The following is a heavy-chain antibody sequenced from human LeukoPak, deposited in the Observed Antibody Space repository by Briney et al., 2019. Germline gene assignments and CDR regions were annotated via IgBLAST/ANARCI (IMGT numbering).Heavy chain of an antibody. J-gene: IGHJ4*02. CDR1: GDSVSSNSDA. V-gene: IGHV6-1*01. CDR3: ARVRIAAAGTGFDY. D-gene: IGHD6-13*01. CDR2: TYYRFKWYY. Sequence: SQTLSLTCAISGDSVSSNSDAWNWIRQSPSRGLEWLGRTYYRFKWYYDYAVSIKSPITISPVTSKNQFSLQLNSVTPEYTAVYYCARVRIAAAGTGFDYWGQGTLVTVSS.